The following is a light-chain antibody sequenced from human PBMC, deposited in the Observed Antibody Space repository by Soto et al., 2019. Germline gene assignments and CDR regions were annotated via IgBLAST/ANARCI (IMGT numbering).Light chain of an antibody. V-gene: IGLV2-14*01. CDR1: SSDVGGYNY. J-gene: IGLJ2*01. CDR3: SSYTSGSTRV. CDR2: DVS. Sequence: QSALTQPASVSGCPGQSITVSCTGTSSDVGGYNYVFWYQQHPGKAPKLMIYDVSNRPSGVYNRFSGSKSGNTASLTISGLQAEDEADYYCSSYTSGSTRVFGAGTELTVL.